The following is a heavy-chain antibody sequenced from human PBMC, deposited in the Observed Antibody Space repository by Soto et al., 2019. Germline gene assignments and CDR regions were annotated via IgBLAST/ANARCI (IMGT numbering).Heavy chain of an antibody. CDR1: GGTFSSYA. D-gene: IGHD3-10*01. CDR2: IIPIFGTA. J-gene: IGHJ4*02. V-gene: IGHV1-69*13. Sequence: GASVNVSCKASGGTFSSYAISWVRQAPGQGLEWMGGIIPIFGTANYAQKFQGRVTITADESTSTAYMELSSLRSEDTAVYYCARGGVFFFAAPTNPFDYWGQGTLVTVSS. CDR3: ARGGVFFFAAPTNPFDY.